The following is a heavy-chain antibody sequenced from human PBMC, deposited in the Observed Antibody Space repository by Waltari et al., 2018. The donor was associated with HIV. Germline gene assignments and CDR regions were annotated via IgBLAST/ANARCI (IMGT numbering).Heavy chain of an antibody. Sequence: QVQLVQSGAEVKTPGASVKVSFKASGYTFTSYDINWVRQATGQGLEWMGWMNPNSGNTGYAQKCQGRVTMTRNASITTAYMELGSLRSEDTAVYFCARGIPAGRYETLTGQDYWGQGTLVTVSS. CDR3: ARGIPAGRYETLTGQDY. J-gene: IGHJ4*02. D-gene: IGHD3-9*01. CDR2: MNPNSGNT. V-gene: IGHV1-8*01. CDR1: GYTFTSYD.